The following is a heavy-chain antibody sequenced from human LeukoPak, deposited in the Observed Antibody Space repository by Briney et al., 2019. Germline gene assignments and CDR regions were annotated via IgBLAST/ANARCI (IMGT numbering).Heavy chain of an antibody. Sequence: GGSLRLSCAASGFRFSDYYMSWIRQAPGKGLEWVAHINRNGGITRYADSVKGRFTISRDNAENTMYLQMNSLRVGDTAVYYCARDYHDSNGYYSNAFDHWGQGSLLAVSS. J-gene: IGHJ4*02. CDR1: GFRFSDYY. CDR2: INRNGGIT. CDR3: ARDYHDSNGYYSNAFDH. V-gene: IGHV3-74*01. D-gene: IGHD3-22*01.